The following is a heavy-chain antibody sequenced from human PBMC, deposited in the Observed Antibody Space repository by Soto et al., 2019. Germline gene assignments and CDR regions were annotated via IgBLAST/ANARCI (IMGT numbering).Heavy chain of an antibody. CDR1: RGSNDRGAYY. CDR2: GGYSGTH. J-gene: IGHJ5*02. D-gene: IGHD4-4*01. CDR3: GRGVIGPPNYFDP. Sequence: SSETLSLTCTVSRGSNDRGAYYRSWIRQTPRKGLEWIGYGGYSGTHNYNRFLQSRVTLALDKSKNEFSLKMDSVSAADPAVYYCGRGVIGPPNYFDPLGQRTLVTVSS. V-gene: IGHV4-61*08.